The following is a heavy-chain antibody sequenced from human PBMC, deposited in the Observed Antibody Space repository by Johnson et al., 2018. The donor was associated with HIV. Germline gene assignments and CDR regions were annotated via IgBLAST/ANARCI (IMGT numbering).Heavy chain of an antibody. Sequence: MLLVESGGGLVQPGGSLRLSCAASGFTFSDYAMTWVRQAPGKGLEWVSSITSNSGTTYYADSAKCRFTISRDNSKNTLSLQMTSLGAEDTALYYCAKPLWIYCGADCYYGAFDIWGHGTMVTVSS. CDR3: AKPLWIYCGADCYYGAFDI. J-gene: IGHJ3*02. V-gene: IGHV3-23*04. CDR1: GFTFSDYA. CDR2: ITSNSGTT. D-gene: IGHD2-21*02.